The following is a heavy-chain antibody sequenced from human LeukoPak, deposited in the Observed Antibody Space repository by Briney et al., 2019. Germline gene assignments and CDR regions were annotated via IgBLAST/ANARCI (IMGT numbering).Heavy chain of an antibody. CDR1: GGSISSYY. J-gene: IGHJ3*02. CDR2: IHHSGST. V-gene: IGHV4-59*01. Sequence: SETLSLTCTVSGGSISSYYWSWIRQPPGKGLEWIGYIHHSGSTSYNPSLKSRVTISVDTSKNQLSLKLTSVTAADTAVYYCAREWSAFDIWGQGTMVTVSS. D-gene: IGHD3-3*01. CDR3: AREWSAFDI.